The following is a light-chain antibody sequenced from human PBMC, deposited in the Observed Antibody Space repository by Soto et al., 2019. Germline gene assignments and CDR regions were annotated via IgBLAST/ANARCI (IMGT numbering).Light chain of an antibody. CDR1: RDIDNS. J-gene: IGKJ1*01. Sequence: DIQVTPSPPSLSASVGDRVTITCRASRDIDNSLAWYQQVPGKAPKLLIYAASTLQSGVPSRFRGSGSGTSFILTITSLQPEDVAAYYCQKYNKAPWIFGQGTKVDIK. V-gene: IGKV1-27*01. CDR3: QKYNKAPWI. CDR2: AAS.